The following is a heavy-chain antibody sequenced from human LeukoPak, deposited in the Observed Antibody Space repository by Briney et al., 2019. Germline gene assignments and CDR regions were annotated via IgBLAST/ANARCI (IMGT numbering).Heavy chain of an antibody. CDR3: ARGRGTMVRGPLVDY. V-gene: IGHV1-2*02. Sequence: ASVKVPCKASGYTFTGYYMHWVRQAPGQGLEWMGWINPNNGGTNYAQKFQGRVTTTRDTSISTAYMELSRLRSDDTAVYYCARGRGTMVRGPLVDYWGQGTLVTVSS. D-gene: IGHD3-10*01. J-gene: IGHJ4*02. CDR1: GYTFTGYY. CDR2: INPNNGGT.